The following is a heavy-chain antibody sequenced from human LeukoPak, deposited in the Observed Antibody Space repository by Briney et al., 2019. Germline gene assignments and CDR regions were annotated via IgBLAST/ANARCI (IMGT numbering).Heavy chain of an antibody. Sequence: GGSLRLSCAASRFTLSNYWMSWVRQAPRQVLEWVANIKQDGSETYYVDSVKGRFTISRDNAKKSLSLQMNSLRAEDTAVYYCARQRGSGCLDYWGQGTLVTVSS. D-gene: IGHD6-19*01. J-gene: IGHJ4*02. CDR2: IKQDGSET. V-gene: IGHV3-7*01. CDR3: ARQRGSGCLDY. CDR1: RFTLSNYW.